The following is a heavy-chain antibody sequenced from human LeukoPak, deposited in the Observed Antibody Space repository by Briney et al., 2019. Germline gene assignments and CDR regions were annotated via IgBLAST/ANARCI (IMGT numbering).Heavy chain of an antibody. V-gene: IGHV3-23*01. CDR3: AKQGRKYYYYYMDV. D-gene: IGHD1-14*01. Sequence: GGSLRLSCAASGFTFSSYAMSWVRQAPGKGLEGVSAISGSGGSTYYADSVKGRFTISRDNSKNTLYLQMNSLRAEDTAVYYCAKQGRKYYYYYMDVWGKGTTVTVSS. CDR2: ISGSGGST. J-gene: IGHJ6*03. CDR1: GFTFSSYA.